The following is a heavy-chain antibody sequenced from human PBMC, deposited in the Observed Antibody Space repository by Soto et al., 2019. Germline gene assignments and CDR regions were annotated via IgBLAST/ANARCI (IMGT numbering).Heavy chain of an antibody. J-gene: IGHJ4*02. D-gene: IGHD3-22*01. CDR3: AHSETYYYDSSGYNFDY. V-gene: IGHV2-5*02. CDR2: IYWDDDK. CDR1: GFSLSTSGVG. Sequence: QITLKESGPTLVKPTQTLTLTCTFYGFSLSTSGVGVGWIRQPPGKALEWLALIYWDDDKRYSPSLKSRLTITKDTSKNQVVLTMTNMDPVDTATYYCAHSETYYYDSSGYNFDYWGQGTLVTVSS.